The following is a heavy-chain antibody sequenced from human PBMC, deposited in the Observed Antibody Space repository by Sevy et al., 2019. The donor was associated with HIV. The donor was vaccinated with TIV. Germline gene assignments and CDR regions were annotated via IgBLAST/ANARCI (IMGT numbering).Heavy chain of an antibody. CDR3: ARRAYGSSHYFDY. V-gene: IGHV4-39*02. Sequence: SETLSLTCSVSGDSITSSSYYWGWIRQPPGKGLEWSGIIYYRGNTYYNPSLKSRVTIFVDTSKNHFSLKLTSVTAADTAFYYCARRAYGSSHYFDYWGQGPLLTVSS. CDR2: IYYRGNT. D-gene: IGHD6-13*01. CDR1: GDSITSSSYY. J-gene: IGHJ4*02.